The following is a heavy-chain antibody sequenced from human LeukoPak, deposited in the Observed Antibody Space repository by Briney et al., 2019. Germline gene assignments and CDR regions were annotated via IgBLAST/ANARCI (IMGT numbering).Heavy chain of an antibody. CDR1: GFTFTSSA. CDR3: AAEWYDRHFSGMDV. J-gene: IGHJ6*02. V-gene: IGHV1-58*02. Sequence: SVKVSCKASGFTFTSSAMQWVRQARGQRLEWIGWIVVGSGNTNYAQEFQERVTITRDMSTSTAYMELSSLRSEDTAVYYCAAEWYDRHFSGMDVWGQGTTVTVSS. CDR2: IVVGSGNT. D-gene: IGHD2-15*01.